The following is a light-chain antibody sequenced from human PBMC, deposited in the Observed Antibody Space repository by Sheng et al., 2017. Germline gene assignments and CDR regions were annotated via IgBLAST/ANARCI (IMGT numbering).Light chain of an antibody. CDR3: QTWGTGIWV. J-gene: IGLJ3*02. CDR2: LNSDGSH. CDR1: SGHSSYA. Sequence: QLVLTQSPSASASLGASVKLTCTLSSGHSSYAIAWHQQQPXKGPRYLMKLNSDGSHSKGDGIPDRFSGSSSGAERYLTISSLQSEDEADYYCQTWGTGIWVFGGGTKLTVL. V-gene: IGLV4-69*01.